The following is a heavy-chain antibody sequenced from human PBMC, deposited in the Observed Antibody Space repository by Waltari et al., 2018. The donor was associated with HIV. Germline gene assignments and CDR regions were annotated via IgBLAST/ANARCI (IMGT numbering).Heavy chain of an antibody. Sequence: QVQLVESGGGVVQPGGSLRLSCAASGFTFSSYGMHWVRQAPGKGLEWVAFIRYDGSNKYYADSVKGRFTISRDNSKNTLYLQMNSLRAEDTAVYYCAKEGDRYSSSPHYYYYGMDVWGQGTTVTVSS. V-gene: IGHV3-30*02. J-gene: IGHJ6*02. CDR2: IRYDGSNK. CDR3: AKEGDRYSSSPHYYYYGMDV. D-gene: IGHD6-6*01. CDR1: GFTFSSYG.